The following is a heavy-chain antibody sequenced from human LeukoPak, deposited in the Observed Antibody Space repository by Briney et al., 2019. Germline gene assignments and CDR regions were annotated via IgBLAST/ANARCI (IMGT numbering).Heavy chain of an antibody. CDR2: IRYDGSNK. Sequence: GGSLRLSCAASGFTFSSYGMHWVRQAPGKGLEWVAFIRYDGSNKYYADSVKGRFTISRDNSKNTLYLQMNSLRAEDTAVYYRAKAIYSTRYAFDIWGQGTMVTVSS. CDR3: AKAIYSTRYAFDI. V-gene: IGHV3-30*02. J-gene: IGHJ3*02. D-gene: IGHD6-13*01. CDR1: GFTFSSYG.